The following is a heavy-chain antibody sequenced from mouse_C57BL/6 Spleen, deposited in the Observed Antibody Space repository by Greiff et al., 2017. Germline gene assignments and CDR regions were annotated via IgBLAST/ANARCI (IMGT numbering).Heavy chain of an antibody. CDR3: AVLEDFDY. CDR1: GFTFSSYG. Sequence: EVQLVESGGDLVKPGGSLKLSCAASGFTFSSYGMSWVRQTPDKRLEWVATISSGGSYTYYPDSVKGRFTISRDNAKNTLYLQMSSLKSEDTAMYYCAVLEDFDYWGQGTTLTVSS. J-gene: IGHJ2*01. CDR2: ISSGGSYT. V-gene: IGHV5-6*01.